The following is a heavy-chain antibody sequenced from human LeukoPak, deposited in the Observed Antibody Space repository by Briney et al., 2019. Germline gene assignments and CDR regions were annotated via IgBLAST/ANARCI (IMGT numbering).Heavy chain of an antibody. J-gene: IGHJ4*02. D-gene: IGHD3-22*01. CDR2: ISGSGGST. V-gene: IGHV3-23*01. Sequence: PGGSLRLSCAASGFTFSSYAMSWVRQAPGKGLEWVSAISGSGGSTYYADSVKGRFTISRDNSKNTLYLQMNSLRAEDTAVYYCAKQYYYDSSGYYLIRPYYFDYWGQGTLVTVSP. CDR1: GFTFSSYA. CDR3: AKQYYYDSSGYYLIRPYYFDY.